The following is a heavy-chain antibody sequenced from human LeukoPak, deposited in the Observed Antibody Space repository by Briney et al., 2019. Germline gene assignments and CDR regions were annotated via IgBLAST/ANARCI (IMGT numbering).Heavy chain of an antibody. CDR2: IYSGGST. J-gene: IGHJ6*03. D-gene: IGHD3-3*01. V-gene: IGHV3-53*01. CDR1: GFTFSSNY. CDR3: ATRYYDFWSGYYTYYYYMDV. Sequence: PGGSLRLSCAASGFTFSSNYMSWVRQAPGKGLEWVSVIYSGGSTNYADSVKGRFTISRDNSKNTLYLQMNSLRAEDTAVYYCATRYYDFWSGYYTYYYYMDVWGKGTTVTVSS.